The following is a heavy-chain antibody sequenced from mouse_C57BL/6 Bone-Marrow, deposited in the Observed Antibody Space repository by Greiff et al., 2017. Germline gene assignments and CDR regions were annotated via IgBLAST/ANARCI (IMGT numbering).Heavy chain of an antibody. CDR3: ARRGETGWYFDV. CDR1: GYTFTTYP. V-gene: IGHV1-47*01. J-gene: IGHJ1*03. CDR2: FHPYNDDT. Sequence: VQLQESGAELVKPGASVKMSCKASGYTFTTYPIEWMKQNPGKSLEWIGNFHPYNDDTKYNEKFKGQATLPVEKSSSTVYLELSRLTSDDSAVYDCARRGETGWYFDVWGTGTTVTVSS. D-gene: IGHD4-1*01.